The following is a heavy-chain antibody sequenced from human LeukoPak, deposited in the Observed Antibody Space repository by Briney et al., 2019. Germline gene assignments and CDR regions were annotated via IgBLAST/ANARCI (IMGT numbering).Heavy chain of an antibody. CDR2: IYYSGST. J-gene: IGHJ4*02. Sequence: SETLSLTCAVYGGSFSSYYWSWIRQPPGKGLEWIGYIYYSGSTNYNPSLKSRVTISVDTSKNQFSLKLSSVTAADTAVYYCARTASSSSWYVNFDYWGQGTLVTVSS. CDR1: GGSFSSYY. CDR3: ARTASSSSWYVNFDY. V-gene: IGHV4-59*01. D-gene: IGHD6-13*01.